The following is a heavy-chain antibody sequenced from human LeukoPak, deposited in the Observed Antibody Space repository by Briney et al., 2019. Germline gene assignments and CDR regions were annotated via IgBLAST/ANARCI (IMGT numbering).Heavy chain of an antibody. J-gene: IGHJ4*02. D-gene: IGHD1-1*01. V-gene: IGHV1-24*01. Sequence: ASVKVSCKVSGHTLIALSMHWVRQAPGKGVEWLGGFEPEDGEAIYAQQFQGRVTMTEDTSTDTAYMELSSLRSEDTAVYYCAASSPQNWKTHEYWGQGTLVTVSS. CDR1: GHTLIALS. CDR3: AASSPQNWKTHEY. CDR2: FEPEDGEA.